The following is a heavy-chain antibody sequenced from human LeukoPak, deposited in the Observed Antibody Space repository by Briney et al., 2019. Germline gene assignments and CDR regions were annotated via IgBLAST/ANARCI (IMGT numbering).Heavy chain of an antibody. CDR2: IYYSGST. Sequence: PSETLSLTCTVSGGSISSSSYYWGWIRQPPGKGLEWIGSIYYSGSTNYNPSLKSRVTISVDTSKNQFSLKLSSVTAADTAVYYCARDLQWFGELSDGMDVWGQGTTVTVSS. J-gene: IGHJ6*02. CDR1: GGSISSSSYY. CDR3: ARDLQWFGELSDGMDV. V-gene: IGHV4-39*07. D-gene: IGHD3-10*01.